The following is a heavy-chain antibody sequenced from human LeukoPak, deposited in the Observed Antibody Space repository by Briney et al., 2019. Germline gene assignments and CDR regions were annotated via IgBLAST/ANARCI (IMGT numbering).Heavy chain of an antibody. Sequence: SETLSLTCTASGGSISSYYWSWIRQPPGKGLEWIGYIYYSGSTNYNPSLKSRVTISVDTSKNQFSLKLSSVTAADTAVYYCASRSYDSSGYSYWGQGTLVTVSS. D-gene: IGHD3-22*01. CDR1: GGSISSYY. V-gene: IGHV4-59*01. J-gene: IGHJ4*02. CDR2: IYYSGST. CDR3: ASRSYDSSGYSY.